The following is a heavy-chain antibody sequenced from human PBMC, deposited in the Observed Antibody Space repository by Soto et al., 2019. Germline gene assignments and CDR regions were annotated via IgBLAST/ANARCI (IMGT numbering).Heavy chain of an antibody. CDR2: INAGNGNT. Sequence: QVQLVQSGAEEKKAGASVKVSCKASGYTLTSYAMHWVRQAPGQRLEWMGWINAGNGNTKYSQKFQGRVTITRDTSASTAYMELSSLRSEDTAVYYCAKSSGYYLIDDYWGQGTLVTVSS. D-gene: IGHD3-22*01. V-gene: IGHV1-3*05. CDR1: GYTLTSYA. CDR3: AKSSGYYLIDDY. J-gene: IGHJ4*02.